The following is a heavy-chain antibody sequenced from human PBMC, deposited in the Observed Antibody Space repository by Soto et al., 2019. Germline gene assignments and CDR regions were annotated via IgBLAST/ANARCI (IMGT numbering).Heavy chain of an antibody. CDR3: AKEGQVGATTGFYYFDY. D-gene: IGHD1-26*01. V-gene: IGHV3-23*01. J-gene: IGHJ4*02. CDR2: ISGSGGST. Sequence: GGSLRLSCAASGFTFSSYAMSWVRQAPGKGLEWVSAISGSGGSTYYADSVKGRFTISRDNSKNTLYLQMNSLRAEDTAVYYCAKEGQVGATTGFYYFDYWGQGSLVNVSS. CDR1: GFTFSSYA.